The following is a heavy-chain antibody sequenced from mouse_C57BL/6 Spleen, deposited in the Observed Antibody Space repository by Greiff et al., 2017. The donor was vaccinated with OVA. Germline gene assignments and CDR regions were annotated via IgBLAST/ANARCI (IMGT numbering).Heavy chain of an antibody. J-gene: IGHJ3*01. CDR3: TRAYYDSLAY. CDR2: IHPNSGST. D-gene: IGHD2-4*01. V-gene: IGHV1-64*01. Sequence: QVQLQQPGAELVKPGASVKLSCKASGYTFTSYWMQWVKQRPGQGLEWIGMIHPNSGSTNYNEKFKSKATLTVDKSSSTAYMQLSSLTSEDSAVYYCTRAYYDSLAYWGQGTLVTVSA. CDR1: GYTFTSYW.